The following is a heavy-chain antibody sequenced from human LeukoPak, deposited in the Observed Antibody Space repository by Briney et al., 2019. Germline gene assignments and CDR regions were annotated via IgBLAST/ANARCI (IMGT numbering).Heavy chain of an antibody. CDR1: GGSISSYY. CDR2: IYYSGNT. V-gene: IGHV4-59*01. Sequence: SETLSLTCTVSGGSISSYYWSWIRQPPGKGLEWIGYIYYSGNTNYNSSLKSRVTISVDTSKNQFSLKLTSVTAADTAVYYCARDVNSPIRGSGAFDLWGQGTMVTVSS. CDR3: ARDVNSPIRGSGAFDL. J-gene: IGHJ3*01. D-gene: IGHD3-10*01.